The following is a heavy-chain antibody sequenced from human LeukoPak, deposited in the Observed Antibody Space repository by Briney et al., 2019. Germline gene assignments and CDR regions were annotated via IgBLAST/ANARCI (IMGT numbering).Heavy chain of an antibody. CDR2: ISGSGGST. V-gene: IGHV3-23*01. CDR1: GFTFSSFA. CDR3: AKSKIVVVSDAFDI. J-gene: IGHJ3*02. Sequence: PGGSLRLSCAASGFTFSSFAMSWVRQAPGKGLEWVSAISGSGGSTYYADSVKGRFTIHRDNSKNTLYRQMNSLRAEDTAVYYCAKSKIVVVSDAFDIWGQGTMVTVSS. D-gene: IGHD3-22*01.